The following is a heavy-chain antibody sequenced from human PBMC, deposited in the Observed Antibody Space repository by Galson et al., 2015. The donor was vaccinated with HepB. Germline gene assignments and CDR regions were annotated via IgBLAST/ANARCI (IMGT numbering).Heavy chain of an antibody. V-gene: IGHV2-70*11. D-gene: IGHD6-19*01. Sequence: PALVKPTQPLTLTCTFSGFSLSYAGVGVTWIRQTPGKALEWLARIDWDDDKYYSTSLKTRLTISKDTAKNQVVLTLTNMDPADTATYYCARINWLKLDYRGQGTLVTVSS. CDR3: ARINWLKLDY. CDR1: GFSLSYAGVG. J-gene: IGHJ4*02. CDR2: IDWDDDK.